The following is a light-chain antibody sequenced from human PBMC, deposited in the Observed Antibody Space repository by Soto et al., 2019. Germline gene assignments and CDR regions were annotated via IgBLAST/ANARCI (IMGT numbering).Light chain of an antibody. CDR1: SSDVGSYNL. V-gene: IGLV2-23*01. Sequence: QSAVTQPASVSGSPGQSITISCTGISSDVGSYNLVSWYQQHPGKAPKLMIYEGSKRPSGVSNRFSGSKSGDTASLTISGLQAEDVAYYYCCSYAGSSTHVVFGGGTKLTVL. J-gene: IGLJ2*01. CDR3: CSYAGSSTHVV. CDR2: EGS.